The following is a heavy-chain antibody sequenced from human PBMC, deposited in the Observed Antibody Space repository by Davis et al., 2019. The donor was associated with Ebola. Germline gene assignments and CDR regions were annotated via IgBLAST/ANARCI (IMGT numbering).Heavy chain of an antibody. CDR3: ARDRGQQLVPDNWFDP. D-gene: IGHD6-13*01. Sequence: AASVKVSCKASGCTFSSYAISWVRQAPGQGLEWMGGIIPIFGTANYAQKFQGRVTMTRDTSTSTVYMELSSLRSEDTAVYYCARDRGQQLVPDNWFDPWGQGTLVTVSS. CDR1: GCTFSSYA. CDR2: IIPIFGTA. V-gene: IGHV1-69*05. J-gene: IGHJ5*02.